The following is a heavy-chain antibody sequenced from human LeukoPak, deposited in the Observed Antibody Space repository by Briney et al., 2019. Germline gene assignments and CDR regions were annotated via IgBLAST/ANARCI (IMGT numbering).Heavy chain of an antibody. D-gene: IGHD1-26*01. Sequence: GGSLRLSCAASGFTFSSYGMHWFRQAPGKGLEWVAVIWYGGSNKYYADSVKGRFTISRDNSKNTLYLQMNSLRAEDTAVYYCARDEGARPFDYWGQGTLVTVSS. V-gene: IGHV3-33*01. CDR1: GFTFSSYG. CDR3: ARDEGARPFDY. J-gene: IGHJ4*02. CDR2: IWYGGSNK.